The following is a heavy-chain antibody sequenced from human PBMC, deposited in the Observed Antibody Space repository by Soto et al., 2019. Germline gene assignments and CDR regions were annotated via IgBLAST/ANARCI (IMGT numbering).Heavy chain of an antibody. CDR1: GGSISISTYY. V-gene: IGHV4-39*01. J-gene: IGHJ6*04. CDR2: VYYSGDT. D-gene: IGHD4-4*01. Sequence: QLQLQESGPGLVKPSETLSLTCTVSGGSISISTYYWIWIRQPPGKGLEWIGSVYYSGDTNYNPSLRSRVTVSSYTTKNQISLRLSSVTAADTAVYYCAGAHQSTVSPSYYYWLDVWGKGTTVSVSS. CDR3: AGAHQSTVSPSYYYWLDV.